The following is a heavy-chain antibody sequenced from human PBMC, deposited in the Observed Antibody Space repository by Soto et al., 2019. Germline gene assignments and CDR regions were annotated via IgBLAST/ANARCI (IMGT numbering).Heavy chain of an antibody. CDR2: IYYSGST. Sequence: SETLPLTCTVSGGSISSYYWSWIRQPPGKGLEWIGYIYYSGSTNYNPSLKSRVTISVDTSKNQFSLKLSSVTAADTAVYYCARIRIAAAADYYYYGIDVWGQGTTVTVSS. D-gene: IGHD6-13*01. V-gene: IGHV4-59*08. CDR3: ARIRIAAAADYYYYGIDV. CDR1: GGSISSYY. J-gene: IGHJ6*02.